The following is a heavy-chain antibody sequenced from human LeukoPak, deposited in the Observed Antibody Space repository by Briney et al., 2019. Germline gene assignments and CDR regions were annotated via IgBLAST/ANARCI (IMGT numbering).Heavy chain of an antibody. J-gene: IGHJ4*02. D-gene: IGHD2-21*02. CDR1: GGSISSSNW. CDR3: ARAKALLSPEAYFDY. V-gene: IGHV4-4*02. Sequence: SGTLSLTCAVSGGSISSSNWWSWVRQPPGKGLEWIGEIYHSGSTNYNPSLKSRVTISVDKSKNQFSLKLSSVTAADTAVYYCARAKALLSPEAYFDYWGQGTLVTVSS. CDR2: IYHSGST.